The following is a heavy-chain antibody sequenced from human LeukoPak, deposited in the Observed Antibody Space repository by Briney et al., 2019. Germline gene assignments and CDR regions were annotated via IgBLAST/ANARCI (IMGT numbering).Heavy chain of an antibody. J-gene: IGHJ4*02. D-gene: IGHD1-26*01. CDR2: IKQDGSQK. CDR1: LFTFINYL. CDR3: ARGGGATDQ. V-gene: IGHV3-7*04. Sequence: PAGALTHSLVCSLFTFINYLMSEVRPAPGKGVEWVANIKQDGSQKYYVDSGKDRFTISRNNAKNSLYLQMNILRVEDTAVYYCARGGGATDQWGQGTLVTVSS.